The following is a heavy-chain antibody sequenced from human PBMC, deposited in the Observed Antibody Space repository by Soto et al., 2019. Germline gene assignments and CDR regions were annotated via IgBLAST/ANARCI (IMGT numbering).Heavy chain of an antibody. CDR1: GGSFSGYY. CDR2: INHSGST. V-gene: IGHV4-34*01. CDR3: ARGTHRRSGSSYYYYGMDV. D-gene: IGHD3-22*01. Sequence: PSETLSLTCAVYGGSFSGYYWSWIHQPPGKXLEWIGEINHSGSTNYNPSLKSRVTISVDTSKNQFSLKLSSVTAADTAVYYCARGTHRRSGSSYYYYGMDVWGQGTTVTVSS. J-gene: IGHJ6*02.